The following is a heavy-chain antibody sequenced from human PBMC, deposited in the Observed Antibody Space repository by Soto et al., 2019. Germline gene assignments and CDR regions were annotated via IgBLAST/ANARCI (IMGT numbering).Heavy chain of an antibody. J-gene: IGHJ6*02. CDR3: ARGYDSYDFWSGYYSLDYYYGVDV. V-gene: IGHV1-8*01. CDR2: MNPNSGNT. CDR1: GYTFTSYD. Sequence: QVQLVQSGAEVKKPGASVKVSCKASGYTFTSYDINWVRQATGQGLEWMGWMNPNSGNTGYAQKFQGRVTMTRNTSISTAYMELSSLRSEDTAVYYCARGYDSYDFWSGYYSLDYYYGVDVWGQGTTVTVSS. D-gene: IGHD3-3*01.